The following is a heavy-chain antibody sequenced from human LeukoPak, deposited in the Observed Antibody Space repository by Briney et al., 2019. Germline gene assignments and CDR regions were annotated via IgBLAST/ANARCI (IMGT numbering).Heavy chain of an antibody. CDR1: GFTFSNYG. D-gene: IGHD3-10*01. CDR2: TRYDGRNQ. Sequence: PGGSLRLSCAASGFTFSNYGMHWVRQAPGKGLEWVAFTRYDGRNQYYADSVKGRFSISRDNSKNTLYLQMNSLRAEDTAVYYCAKSGSSIIMVRGIISGVRINWFDPWGQGTLVTVSS. V-gene: IGHV3-30*02. CDR3: AKSGSSIIMVRGIISGVRINWFDP. J-gene: IGHJ5*02.